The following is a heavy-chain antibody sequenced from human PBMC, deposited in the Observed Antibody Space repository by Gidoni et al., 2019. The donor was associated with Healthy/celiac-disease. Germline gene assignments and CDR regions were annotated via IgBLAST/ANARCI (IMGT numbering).Heavy chain of an antibody. CDR1: GGSITSGGDC. V-gene: IGHV4-30-2*06. CDR2: IYHSGTT. J-gene: IGHJ3*02. Sequence: QLQLQESGSGLVKPSQTLSLTCTVAGGSITSGGDCWNWIRQSPGKGLEWIGNIYHSGTTFYNPSLKSRVTISLDWSKNHFSLMLTSVTATDTAVYYCARAKLRGGYDFGKAFDIWGQGTMVIVSS. CDR3: ARAKLRGGYDFGKAFDI. D-gene: IGHD3-3*01.